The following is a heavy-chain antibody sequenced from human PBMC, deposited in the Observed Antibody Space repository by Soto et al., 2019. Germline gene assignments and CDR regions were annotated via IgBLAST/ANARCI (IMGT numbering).Heavy chain of an antibody. CDR1: GGSFSGYY. V-gene: IGHV4-34*01. D-gene: IGHD6-13*01. J-gene: IGHJ4*02. CDR3: ASPYISRFDY. CDR2: INHSGST. Sequence: SETLSLTCAVYGGSFSGYYWSWIRQPPGKGLEWIGEINHSGSTNYNPSLKSRVTISVDTSKNQFSLKLSSVTAADTAVYYCASPYISRFDYWGQGTLVTVSS.